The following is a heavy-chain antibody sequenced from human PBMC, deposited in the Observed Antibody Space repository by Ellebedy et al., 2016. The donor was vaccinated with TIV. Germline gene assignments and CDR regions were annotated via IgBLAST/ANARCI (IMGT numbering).Heavy chain of an antibody. CDR3: ARDYLALRYFDWQNKYSFEL. CDR1: GFTFSRYW. D-gene: IGHD3-9*01. V-gene: IGHV3-7*01. J-gene: IGHJ2*01. Sequence: GESLKISCAASGFTFSRYWMSWVRQAPGKGLEWVANIKQDGSEKHYVDSAKGRFTISRDNVKDSLYLQLNSLSAEDTAVYSCARDYLALRYFDWQNKYSFELWGRGTLVTVSS. CDR2: IKQDGSEK.